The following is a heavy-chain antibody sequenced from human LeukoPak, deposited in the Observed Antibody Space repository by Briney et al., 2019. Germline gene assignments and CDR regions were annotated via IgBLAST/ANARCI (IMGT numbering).Heavy chain of an antibody. Sequence: GGSLRLSCAASGFTFSSYAMSWVRQAPGKGLEWVAVISYDGSNKYYADSVKGRFTISRDNSKNTLYLQMNSLRAEDTAVYYCARDPPGGYCSSTSCQGYFQHWGQGTLVTVSS. D-gene: IGHD2-2*01. V-gene: IGHV3-30*03. CDR3: ARDPPGGYCSSTSCQGYFQH. CDR2: ISYDGSNK. J-gene: IGHJ1*01. CDR1: GFTFSSYA.